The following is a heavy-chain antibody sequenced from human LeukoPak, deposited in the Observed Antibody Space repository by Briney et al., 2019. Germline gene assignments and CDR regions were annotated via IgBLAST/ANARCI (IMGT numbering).Heavy chain of an antibody. V-gene: IGHV3-30*02. CDR1: GFRFSSYG. D-gene: IGHD5-18*01. CDR3: ARDGMDTAMVSVDY. CDR2: IRYDGRNK. Sequence: GGSLRLSCAASGFRFSSYGMHWVRQAPGKGLEWVVFIRYDGRNKYYADSVKGRFTISRDNSKNTLYLQMNSLRAEDTAVYYCARDGMDTAMVSVDYWGQGTLVTVSS. J-gene: IGHJ4*02.